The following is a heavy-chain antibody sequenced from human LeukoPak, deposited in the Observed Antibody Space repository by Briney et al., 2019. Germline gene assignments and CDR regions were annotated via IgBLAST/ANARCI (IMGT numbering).Heavy chain of an antibody. CDR1: GFTFSSYA. D-gene: IGHD3-3*01. CDR3: AKEPFGVDDPYYGMDV. V-gene: IGHV3-23*01. J-gene: IGHJ6*02. CDR2: ISGSGGST. Sequence: GGSLRLSCAASGFTFSSYAMSWVRQAPGKGLEWVSAISGSGGSTYYADSVKGRFTISRGNSKNTLYLQMNSLRAEDTAVYYCAKEPFGVDDPYYGMDVWGQGTTVTVSS.